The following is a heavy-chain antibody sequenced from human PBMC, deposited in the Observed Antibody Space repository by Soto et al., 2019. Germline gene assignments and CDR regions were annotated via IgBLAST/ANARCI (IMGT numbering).Heavy chain of an antibody. CDR3: AREYCSGGSCYSNVDY. Sequence: ASVKVSCKASGATISSYAISWVRQAPGQGLEWMGGIIPIFGTPNYTQKFQVRVTITADESTSTAYMELSSLRSEDTAVYYCAREYCSGGSCYSNVDYWGQGALVTGSS. CDR1: GATISSYA. J-gene: IGHJ4*02. D-gene: IGHD2-15*01. V-gene: IGHV1-69*13. CDR2: IIPIFGTP.